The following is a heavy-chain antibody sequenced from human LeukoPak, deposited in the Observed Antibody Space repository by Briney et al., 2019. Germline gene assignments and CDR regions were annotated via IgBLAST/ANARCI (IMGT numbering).Heavy chain of an antibody. CDR3: ARGYSYGSTHNDY. J-gene: IGHJ4*02. D-gene: IGHD5-18*01. CDR2: LYHSGST. CDR1: GGSISSSSYY. V-gene: IGHV4-39*01. Sequence: SETLSLTCTVSGGSISSSSYYWGWIRQPPGKGLEWIGSLYHSGSTYYHPSLKSRVTISVDTSKKQLSLKLSSVTAADTAVYYCARGYSYGSTHNDYWGQGTLVTVSS.